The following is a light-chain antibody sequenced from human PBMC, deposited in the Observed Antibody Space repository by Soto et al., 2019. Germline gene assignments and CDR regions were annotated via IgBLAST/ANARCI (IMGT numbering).Light chain of an antibody. CDR2: GAS. CDR3: QQYGSSPLT. J-gene: IGKJ4*01. V-gene: IGKV3-20*01. Sequence: PGERATLSCRASQSVWSSYLAWYQQKPGQAPRLLIYGASSRATGIPDRFSGSGSGTDFTLTISRLEPKDFAVYYCQQYGSSPLTFGAGTKVEIK. CDR1: QSVWSSY.